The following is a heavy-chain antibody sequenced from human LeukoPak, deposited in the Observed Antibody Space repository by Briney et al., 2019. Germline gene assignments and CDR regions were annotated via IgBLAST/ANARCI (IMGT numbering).Heavy chain of an antibody. V-gene: IGHV4-31*03. CDR1: GGSISSGSYY. Sequence: SETLSLTCTVSGGSISSGSYYWSWIRQHPGKGLEWIGYISYSGSTFYNPSLKSRLTISVDTSKNQFSLKPSSVTAADTAVYYCARDYTGSYYFDYWGQGTLVTVSS. D-gene: IGHD1-26*01. CDR3: ARDYTGSYYFDY. CDR2: ISYSGST. J-gene: IGHJ4*02.